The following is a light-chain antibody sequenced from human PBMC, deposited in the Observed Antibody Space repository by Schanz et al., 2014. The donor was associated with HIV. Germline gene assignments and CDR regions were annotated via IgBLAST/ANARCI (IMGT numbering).Light chain of an antibody. CDR3: QQYSSYQYT. Sequence: EIVMTQSPGTLSVSPGDRATLSCRASQSVSDSFLAWYQQKPGQAPRLLIYRSSRRATGIPDRFSGSGSGTEFTLTISSLQPDDFATYYCQQYSSYQYTFGQGTKLEIK. J-gene: IGKJ2*01. CDR2: RSS. V-gene: IGKV3-20*01. CDR1: QSVSDSF.